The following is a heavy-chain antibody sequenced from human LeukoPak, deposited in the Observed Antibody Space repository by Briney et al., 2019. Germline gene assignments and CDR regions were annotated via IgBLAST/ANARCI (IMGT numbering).Heavy chain of an antibody. D-gene: IGHD6-19*01. V-gene: IGHV3-21*01. Sequence: AGGSLRLSCEVSGFTLSSYSMSWVRQAPGKGLEWVSSIRSSGRDIFYADSVRGRFTIARDDAKNSLYLQMNSLRAEDTAVYYCARGPGIAVAPLQHWGQGTLVTVSS. J-gene: IGHJ1*01. CDR2: IRSSGRDI. CDR1: GFTLSSYS. CDR3: ARGPGIAVAPLQH.